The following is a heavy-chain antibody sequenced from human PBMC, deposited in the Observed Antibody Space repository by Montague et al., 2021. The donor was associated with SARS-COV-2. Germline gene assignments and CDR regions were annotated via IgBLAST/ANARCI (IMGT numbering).Heavy chain of an antibody. V-gene: IGHV4-39*01. CDR1: GDSIYRSGYY. D-gene: IGHD1-26*01. J-gene: IGHJ4*02. Sequence: SETLSLTCSVSGDSIYRSGYYWGWIRQPPGKGLEWIGSINYSGATYYNPSHKSRVTISVDTSKNQISLKVNSVTAADTAVYYCARPSSTGNYYYWGQGTLVTVSS. CDR2: INYSGAT. CDR3: ARPSSTGNYYY.